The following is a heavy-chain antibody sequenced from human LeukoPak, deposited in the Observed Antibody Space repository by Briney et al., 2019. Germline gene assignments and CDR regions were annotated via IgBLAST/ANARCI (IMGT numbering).Heavy chain of an antibody. CDR3: ASGPSTGYYYSPYYFDS. J-gene: IGHJ4*02. CDR2: IYATGST. CDR1: GGSASSGRFY. D-gene: IGHD3-22*01. V-gene: IGHV4-61*02. Sequence: PSQTLSLTCTVSGGSASSGRFYWSWVRQPAGKGLEWVGRIYATGSTNYNPSLQSRVTISLDTSKNQFSLELSSVTAADTAIYYCASGPSTGYYYSPYYFDSWGQGTLVTVSS.